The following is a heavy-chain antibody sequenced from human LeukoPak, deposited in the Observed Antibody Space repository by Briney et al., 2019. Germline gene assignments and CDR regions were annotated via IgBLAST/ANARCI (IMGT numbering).Heavy chain of an antibody. Sequence: GGSLRLSCAASGFTFSSYAMHWVRQAPGKGLEWVAVISYYGSNKYYADSVKGRFTISRDNSKNTLYLQVNSLRAEDTAVYYCARDPRGYCSGGSCYPTWFDPWGQGTLVTVSS. CDR2: ISYYGSNK. D-gene: IGHD2-15*01. CDR1: GFTFSSYA. CDR3: ARDPRGYCSGGSCYPTWFDP. V-gene: IGHV3-30*01. J-gene: IGHJ5*02.